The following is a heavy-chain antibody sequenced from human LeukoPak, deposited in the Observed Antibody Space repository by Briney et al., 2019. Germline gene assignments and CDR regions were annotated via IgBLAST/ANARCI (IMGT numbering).Heavy chain of an antibody. CDR1: GFTFNTYA. D-gene: IGHD3-9*01. CDR2: INDAGRTT. CDR3: TNQPILAGSIDS. J-gene: IGHJ4*02. Sequence: PGGSMRLSCATSGFTFNTYAMNWVRQAPGKGLEWVSTINDAGRTTYYADSVKGRFTTSRDNSKNTVYLQMNNLRAEDTALYYCTNQPILAGSIDSWGQGTLVTVSS. V-gene: IGHV3-23*01.